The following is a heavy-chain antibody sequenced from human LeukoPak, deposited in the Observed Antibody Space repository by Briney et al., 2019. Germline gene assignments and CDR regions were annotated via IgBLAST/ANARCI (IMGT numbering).Heavy chain of an antibody. CDR2: IKQDGSEK. J-gene: IGHJ4*02. CDR1: GFTFSNYW. CDR3: ARDRQIAY. Sequence: GGSLRLSCAASGFTFSNYWLTWVRPAPGRGLEWVANIKQDGSEKHYVDSVKGRFTISRDNAKNSLYLQMNSLRAEDTAVYYCARDRQIAYWGQGTLVTVPS. V-gene: IGHV3-7*01.